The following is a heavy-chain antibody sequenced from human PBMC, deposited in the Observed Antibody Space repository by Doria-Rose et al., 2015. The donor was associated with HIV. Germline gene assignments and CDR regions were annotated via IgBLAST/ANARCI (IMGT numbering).Heavy chain of an antibody. CDR1: GVSLSSPGMG. J-gene: IGHJ4*02. Sequence: QVQLVQSGPVLVKPTETLTLTCTVSGVSLSSPGMGVSWIRQPPGQALEWLAYILSDDDRSYKTSLKSRLTIFRGTSKSQVVLTMTDMDPVDTATYYCARIKSSRWYHKYYFDFWGQGTLVIVSA. CDR3: ARIKSSRWYHKYYFDF. CDR2: ILSDDDR. V-gene: IGHV2-26*01. D-gene: IGHD6-13*01.